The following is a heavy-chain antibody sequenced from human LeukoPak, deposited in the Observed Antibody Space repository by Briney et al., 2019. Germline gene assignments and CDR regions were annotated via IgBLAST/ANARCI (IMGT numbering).Heavy chain of an antibody. CDR1: GGSISSGDYY. Sequence: PSETLSLTCTVSGGSISSGDYYWSWIRQPPGKGLEWIGYIYYSGSTYYNPSLKSRVTISVDTSKNQFSLKLSSVTAADTAVYHCARGKVDVLMVYAPTINWFDPWGQGTLVTVSS. V-gene: IGHV4-30-4*01. CDR3: ARGKVDVLMVYAPTINWFDP. J-gene: IGHJ5*02. D-gene: IGHD2-8*01. CDR2: IYYSGST.